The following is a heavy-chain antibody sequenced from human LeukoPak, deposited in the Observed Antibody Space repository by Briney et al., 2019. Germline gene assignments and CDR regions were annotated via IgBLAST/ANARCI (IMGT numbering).Heavy chain of an antibody. D-gene: IGHD2-15*01. J-gene: IGHJ4*02. CDR1: GDSVSSNSAA. V-gene: IGHV6-1*01. Sequence: SQTLSLTCAISGDSVSSNSAAWNWIRQSPSKGLEWLGRTYYRSKWYNDYAVSVKSRITINPDTSKNQFSLQLNSVTPEDTAVYYCARSIGYCSGGSRYPHDNFDYWGQGTLVTVSS. CDR3: ARSIGYCSGGSRYPHDNFDY. CDR2: TYYRSKWYN.